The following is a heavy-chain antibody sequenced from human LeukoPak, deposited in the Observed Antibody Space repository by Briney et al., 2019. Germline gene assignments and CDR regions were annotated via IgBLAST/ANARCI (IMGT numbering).Heavy chain of an antibody. CDR3: ARSPFGGVIVIGDY. V-gene: IGHV3-30*03. D-gene: IGHD3-16*02. J-gene: IGHJ4*02. Sequence: GGALMLSCAASGFIFSNYGMHRVRQAPGKGLEWVAVISCDGSIEYYADSVKGRFTISRDNSKNTLYLQMNSLRAEDTAAYYCARSPFGGVIVIGDYRGQGTLVTV. CDR2: ISCDGSIE. CDR1: GFIFSNYG.